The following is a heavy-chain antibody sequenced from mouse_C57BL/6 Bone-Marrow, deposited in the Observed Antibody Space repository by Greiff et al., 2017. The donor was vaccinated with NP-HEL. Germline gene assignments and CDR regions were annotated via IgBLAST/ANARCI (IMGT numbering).Heavy chain of an antibody. V-gene: IGHV5-12*01. J-gene: IGHJ3*01. D-gene: IGHD2-2*01. CDR3: ARPYGYDSSWFAY. Sequence: EVQLMQSGGGLVQPGGSLKLSCAASGFTFSDYYMYWVRQTPEKRLEWVAYINTGDGSPYYPDNVKGRSTFSRDNAKNTVYLQLSRLKSEDTAMYYCARPYGYDSSWFAYWGQGTLVTVSA. CDR1: GFTFSDYY. CDR2: INTGDGSP.